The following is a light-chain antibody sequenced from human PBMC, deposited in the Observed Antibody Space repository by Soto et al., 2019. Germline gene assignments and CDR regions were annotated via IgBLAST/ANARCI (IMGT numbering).Light chain of an antibody. Sequence: EIVLTQSPGTLYLSPGERATLSCRASQSITSNYLAWHQQKPGQAPRLLIYGASSRATGIADRFSGSGSGTDFTLTISRLEPEDFAVYYCQQYGSSPITFGQGTRLEIK. CDR3: QQYGSSPIT. V-gene: IGKV3-20*01. CDR1: QSITSNY. J-gene: IGKJ5*01. CDR2: GAS.